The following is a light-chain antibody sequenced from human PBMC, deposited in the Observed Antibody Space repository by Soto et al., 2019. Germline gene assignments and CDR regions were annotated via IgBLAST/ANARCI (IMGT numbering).Light chain of an antibody. V-gene: IGKV4-1*01. CDR1: QSIFYSSNNKNY. J-gene: IGKJ1*01. CDR2: WAS. Sequence: DIVMTQSPDSLAVSLGERATINCKSSQSIFYSSNNKNYLAWHQQRPGQPPRLLIYWASTRESGVPDRFSGSGSGTDFALTISSLQAEDVAVYYCQQYYSSPTWTFGQGTKVEIK. CDR3: QQYYSSPTWT.